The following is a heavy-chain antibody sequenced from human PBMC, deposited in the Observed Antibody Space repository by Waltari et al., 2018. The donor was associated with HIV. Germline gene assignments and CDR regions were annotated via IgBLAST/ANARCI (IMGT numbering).Heavy chain of an antibody. V-gene: IGHV1-69*01. CDR1: GGTFSSYA. CDR3: ARSGDSSGYFHYWYFDL. CDR2: SIPIFGTA. J-gene: IGHJ2*01. Sequence: QLQLVQSGAEVQKPGSSVKVSCKASGGTFSSYAISWVRPARAQRLEWMGGSIPIFGTANYGQTFQGRVTITADESTSTAYMELSSLRSEDTAVYYCARSGDSSGYFHYWYFDLWGRGTLVTVSS. D-gene: IGHD3-22*01.